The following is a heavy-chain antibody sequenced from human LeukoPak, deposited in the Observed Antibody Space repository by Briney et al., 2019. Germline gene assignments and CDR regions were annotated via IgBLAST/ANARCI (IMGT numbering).Heavy chain of an antibody. J-gene: IGHJ4*02. V-gene: IGHV3-7*03. CDR1: GFTFSNLW. CDR2: IKQDGSEK. D-gene: IGHD6-13*01. Sequence: PGGSLKLSCPASGFTFSNLWMSWVGQAPGKGLKWVANIKQDGSEKYYVDSVKGRFTISRDNAQNSLYLQMNSLRAEDTAIYYCATSTAAAGTDWGQGTLVTVSS. CDR3: ATSTAAAGTD.